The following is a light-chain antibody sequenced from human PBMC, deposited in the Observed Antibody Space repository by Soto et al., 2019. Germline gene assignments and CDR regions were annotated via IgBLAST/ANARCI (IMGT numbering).Light chain of an antibody. CDR1: QSVSSY. J-gene: IGKJ2*01. V-gene: IGKV3-11*01. Sequence: EIVLTQSPATLSLSPGERATLSCRASQSVSSYLAWYQQKPGQAPRLLIYDASTQATGIPARFSGSGSGTDFTLTISSLEPEDFAVYYCQQRTNWPPMYTFGQGTKLEIK. CDR2: DAS. CDR3: QQRTNWPPMYT.